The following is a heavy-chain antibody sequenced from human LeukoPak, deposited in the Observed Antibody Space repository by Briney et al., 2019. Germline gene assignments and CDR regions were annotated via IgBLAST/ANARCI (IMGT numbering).Heavy chain of an antibody. V-gene: IGHV1-8*01. CDR1: EYTFTSYD. D-gene: IGHD3-10*01. CDR2: MNPNSGNT. J-gene: IGHJ4*02. CDR3: ARIWFGELSLRY. Sequence: GASVKVSCKASEYTFTSYDINWVRQATGQGLEWMGWMNPNSGNTGYAQKFQGRVTMTRDTSISTAYMELSRLRSDDTAVYYCARIWFGELSLRYWGQGTLVTVSS.